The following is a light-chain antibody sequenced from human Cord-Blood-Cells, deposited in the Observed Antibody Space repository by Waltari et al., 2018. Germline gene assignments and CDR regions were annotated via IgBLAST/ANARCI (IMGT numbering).Light chain of an antibody. CDR3: QQYNNWPPWT. J-gene: IGKJ1*01. Sequence: EIVMTQSPPTRTVSPGERAPLSCRASQSVSSNLAWYQQKPGQAPRLLIYGASTRATGIPARFSGSGSGTEFTLTISSLQSEDFAVYYCQQYNNWPPWTFGQGTKVEIK. CDR1: QSVSSN. V-gene: IGKV3-15*01. CDR2: GAS.